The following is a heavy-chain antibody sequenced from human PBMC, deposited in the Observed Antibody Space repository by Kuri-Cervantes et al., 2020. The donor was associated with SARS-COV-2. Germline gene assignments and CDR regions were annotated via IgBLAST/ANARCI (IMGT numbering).Heavy chain of an antibody. Sequence: GGSLRLSCAASGFSFSTYSMNWVRQAPGKGLEWVAVIWYDGSNKYYADSVKGRFTISRDNSKNTLYLQMNSLRAEDTAVYYCARDRYYDSSGPMIDYWGQGTLVTVSS. CDR2: IWYDGSNK. J-gene: IGHJ4*02. CDR3: ARDRYYDSSGPMIDY. D-gene: IGHD3-22*01. CDR1: GFSFSTYS. V-gene: IGHV3-33*08.